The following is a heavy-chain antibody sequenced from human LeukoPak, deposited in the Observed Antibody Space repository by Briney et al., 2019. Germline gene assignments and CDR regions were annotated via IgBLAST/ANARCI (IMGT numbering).Heavy chain of an antibody. CDR2: IIPIFGTA. J-gene: IGHJ4*02. V-gene: IGHV1-69*05. CDR3: AGTFDLAWGFGY. D-gene: IGHD7-27*01. Sequence: SVKVSCKASGGTFSSYAISWVRQAPGQGLEWMGGIIPIFGTANYAQKFQGRVTITTDESTSTAYMELSSLRSEDTAVYYCAGTFDLAWGFGYWGQGTLVTVSS. CDR1: GGTFSSYA.